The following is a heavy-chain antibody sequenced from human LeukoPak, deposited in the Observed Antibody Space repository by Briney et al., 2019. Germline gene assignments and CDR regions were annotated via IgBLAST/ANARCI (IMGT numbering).Heavy chain of an antibody. V-gene: IGHV4-30-4*01. Sequence: PSETPSLTCTVSGGSISSGDYYWSWIRQSPGKGLEWIGYIYHSGSAYYNPTLKSRVTISVDTSKNQFSLKLSSVTAADTAVYYCARGPYYYDSKTFDYWGQGTLVTVSS. D-gene: IGHD3-22*01. CDR1: GGSISSGDYY. CDR2: IYHSGSA. J-gene: IGHJ4*02. CDR3: ARGPYYYDSKTFDY.